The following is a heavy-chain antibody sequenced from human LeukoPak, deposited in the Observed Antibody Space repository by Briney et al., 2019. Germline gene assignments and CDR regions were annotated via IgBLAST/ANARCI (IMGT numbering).Heavy chain of an antibody. D-gene: IGHD6-6*01. V-gene: IGHV4-61*02. CDR1: GGSMSNIYY. Sequence: SETLSLTCNVSGGSMSNIYYWSWIRQPAGKGLEWIGRIYTSGSTNYNPSLKSRVTISVDTSKNQFSLKLSSVTAADTAVYYCARDLGTLSSSSYYYYYYMDVWGKGTTVTVSS. CDR2: IYTSGST. CDR3: ARDLGTLSSSSYYYYYYMDV. J-gene: IGHJ6*03.